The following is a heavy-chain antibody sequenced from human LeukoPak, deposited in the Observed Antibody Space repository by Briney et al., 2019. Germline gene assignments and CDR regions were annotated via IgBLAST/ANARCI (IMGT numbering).Heavy chain of an antibody. CDR1: GYIFTSYY. Sequence: ASVKVSCKASGYIFTSYYMHWVRQAPGQGLEWMGIINPSGGSTSYAQKFQGRVTMTRDTSTSTVYMELRSLRSEDTAVYYCARETVGAFDYWGQGTLVTASS. J-gene: IGHJ4*02. CDR2: INPSGGST. D-gene: IGHD1-26*01. CDR3: ARETVGAFDY. V-gene: IGHV1-46*01.